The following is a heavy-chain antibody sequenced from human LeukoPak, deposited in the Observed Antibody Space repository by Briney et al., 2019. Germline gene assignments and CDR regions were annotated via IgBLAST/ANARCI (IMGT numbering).Heavy chain of an antibody. D-gene: IGHD6-13*01. CDR3: ARHYSSSWNNWFDP. CDR2: INHSGST. Sequence: PSETLSLTCAVYGGSFSGYYWSWIRQPPGKGLEWIGEINHSGSTNYNPSLKSRVTISVDTSKNQFSLKLSSVTAADTAVYYCARHYSSSWNNWFDPWGQGTLVTVSS. V-gene: IGHV4-34*01. J-gene: IGHJ5*02. CDR1: GGSFSGYY.